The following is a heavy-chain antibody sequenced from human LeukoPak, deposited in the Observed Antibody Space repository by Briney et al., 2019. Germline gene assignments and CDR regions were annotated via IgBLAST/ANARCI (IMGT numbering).Heavy chain of an antibody. Sequence: GGSLRLSCAASGFIFTSYGMHWVRQAPGKGLEWVAFIRYDGSIKFYADSVKGRFTISRDNSRNTLYLQMNSLRAEDTAVYYCAKDSRHRIVGTTTFLDYWGQGTLVTVSS. CDR1: GFIFTSYG. V-gene: IGHV3-30*02. J-gene: IGHJ4*02. CDR3: AKDSRHRIVGTTTFLDY. D-gene: IGHD1-26*01. CDR2: IRYDGSIK.